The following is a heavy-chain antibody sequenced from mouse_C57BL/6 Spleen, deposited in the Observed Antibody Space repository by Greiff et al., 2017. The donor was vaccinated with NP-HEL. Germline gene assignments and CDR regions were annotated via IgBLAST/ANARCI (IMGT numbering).Heavy chain of an antibody. CDR2: IHPNSGST. D-gene: IGHD2-4*01. Sequence: VKLQQPGAELVKPGASVKLSCKASGYTFTSYWMHWVKQRPGQGLEWIGMIHPNSGSTNYNEKFKSKATLTVDKSSSTAYMQLSSLTSEDSAVYYCARQVYYDYDGFAYWGQGTLVTVSA. CDR1: GYTFTSYW. CDR3: ARQVYYDYDGFAY. J-gene: IGHJ3*01. V-gene: IGHV1-64*01.